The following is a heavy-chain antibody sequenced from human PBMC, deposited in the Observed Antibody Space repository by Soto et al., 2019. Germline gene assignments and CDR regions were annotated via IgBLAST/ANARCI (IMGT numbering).Heavy chain of an antibody. CDR2: INPNSGGT. CDR1: GYTFTGYY. D-gene: IGHD3-22*01. V-gene: IGHV1-2*04. J-gene: IGHJ6*02. CDR3: ARWGITMKSYGVDV. Sequence: ASVKVSCKASGYTFTGYYMHWVRQAPGQGLEWMGWINPNSGGTNYAQKFQGWVTMTRDTSISTAYMELSRLRSDDTAVYYCARWGITMKSYGVDVWGQGTTVTVSS.